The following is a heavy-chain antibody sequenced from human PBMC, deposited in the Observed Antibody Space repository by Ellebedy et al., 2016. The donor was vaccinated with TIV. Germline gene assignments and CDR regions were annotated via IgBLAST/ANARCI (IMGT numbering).Heavy chain of an antibody. CDR2: ISTSSGYI. V-gene: IGHV3-21*01. D-gene: IGHD1-14*01. Sequence: GESLKISCAASGFTFSSYSMNWVRQAPGKGLEWASSISTSSGYIYYADSVKGRFTISRDNAKNSLYLQMNSLRAEDTAVYYCGMDRINGYYYYYMDVWGKGTTVTVSS. CDR3: GMDRINGYYYYYMDV. J-gene: IGHJ6*03. CDR1: GFTFSSYS.